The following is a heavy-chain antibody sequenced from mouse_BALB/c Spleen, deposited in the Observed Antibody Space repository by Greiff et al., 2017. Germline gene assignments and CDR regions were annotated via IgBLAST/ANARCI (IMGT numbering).Heavy chain of an antibody. D-gene: IGHD2-4*01. J-gene: IGHJ1*01. V-gene: IGHV5-6-3*01. CDR3: ARDAYDYDGDWYFDV. Sequence: EVKLQESGGGLVQPGGSLKLSCAASGFTFSSYGMSWVRQTPDKRLELVATINSNGGSTYYPDSVKGRFTISRDNAKNTLYLQMSSLKSEDTAMYYCARDAYDYDGDWYFDVWGAGTTVTVSS. CDR1: GFTFSSYG. CDR2: INSNGGST.